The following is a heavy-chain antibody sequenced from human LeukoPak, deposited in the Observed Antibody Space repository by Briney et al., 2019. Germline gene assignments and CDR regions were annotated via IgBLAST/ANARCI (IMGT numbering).Heavy chain of an antibody. J-gene: IGHJ4*02. CDR3: ARHSGYSNDY. Sequence: NAGESPEIPRNGPGYSLTSYWIGRVRQPPGKGLEWMGIIYPGDSDTRYSPSFHGQGTSSAVKSISTAYLQWSSLKASGAAMYYVARHSGYSNDYWGQGTLVTVSS. V-gene: IGHV5-51*01. CDR2: IYPGDSDT. CDR1: GYSLTSYW. D-gene: IGHD6-13*01.